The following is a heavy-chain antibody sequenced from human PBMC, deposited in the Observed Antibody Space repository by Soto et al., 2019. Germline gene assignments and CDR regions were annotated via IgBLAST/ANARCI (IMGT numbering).Heavy chain of an antibody. CDR1: GGSISSYY. CDR2: ISYSGRT. J-gene: IGHJ5*02. D-gene: IGHD6-19*01. CDR3: ARGNRQKWLGDNWFDP. V-gene: IGHV4-59*01. Sequence: SETLSLTCTVSGGSISSYYWSWIRQPPGKGLEWIGYISYSGRTNYNPSLKSRVTISVDTSKNHFSLSLMSVTAADTAVYYCARGNRQKWLGDNWFDPWGQGTLVTAPQ.